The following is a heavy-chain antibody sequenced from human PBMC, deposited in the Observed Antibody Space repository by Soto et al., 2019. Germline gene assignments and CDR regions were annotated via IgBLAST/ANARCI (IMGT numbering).Heavy chain of an antibody. CDR2: ISAYNGNT. D-gene: IGHD3-9*01. V-gene: IGHV1-18*01. Sequence: ASVKVSCKASGYTFTSYGISWVRQAPGQGLEWMGWISAYNGNTNYAQKLQGRVTMTTDTSTSTAYMELRSLRSDDTAVYYCARDLRRYFVWLSHPLVVAVAVNLDYWGQGTLVTVSS. J-gene: IGHJ4*02. CDR3: ARDLRRYFVWLSHPLVVAVAVNLDY. CDR1: GYTFTSYG.